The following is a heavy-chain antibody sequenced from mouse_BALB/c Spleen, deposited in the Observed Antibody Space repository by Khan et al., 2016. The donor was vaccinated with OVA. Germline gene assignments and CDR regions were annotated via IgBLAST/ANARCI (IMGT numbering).Heavy chain of an antibody. CDR1: GFSLTTYG. V-gene: IGHV2-2*01. CDR2: IRSGGNT. Sequence: VKLEESGPGLVQPSQSLSITCTVSGFSLTTYGLHWVRQSPGKGLEWLGVIRSGGNTDYNAGFISRLSITKDNSKSQVFFKMNSLQAGDTAMYYCSRNSYMYDLTYWGQGTLVTVSA. D-gene: IGHD2-14*01. J-gene: IGHJ3*01. CDR3: SRNSYMYDLTY.